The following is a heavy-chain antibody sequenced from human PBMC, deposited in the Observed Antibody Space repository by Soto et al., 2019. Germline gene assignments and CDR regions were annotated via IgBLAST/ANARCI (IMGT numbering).Heavy chain of an antibody. CDR1: GFTVSSYY. J-gene: IGHJ6*04. V-gene: IGHV3-53*04. Sequence: EVQVVESGGGLVQPGGSLRLSCAASGFTVSSYYMSWVRQAPGKGLEWVSVLYTGGSTYYADSVNGRFTISRHNSENTLYLQMNSLRVEDMAVYYCARGDLTDVWGKGTTVTVSS. CDR2: LYTGGST. CDR3: ARGDLTDV.